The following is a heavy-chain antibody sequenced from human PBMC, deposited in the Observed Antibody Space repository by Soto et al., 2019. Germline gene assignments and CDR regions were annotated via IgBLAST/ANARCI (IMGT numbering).Heavy chain of an antibody. Sequence: SETLSLTCTVSGGSISSYYWSWIRQPPGKGLEWIGYIYYSGSTNYNPSLKSRVTISVDTSKNQFSLKPSSVTAADTAVYYCARRIRTGDGGRHVAYFDYWGQGTLVTVSS. CDR2: IYYSGST. CDR1: GGSISSYY. CDR3: ARRIRTGDGGRHVAYFDY. D-gene: IGHD7-27*01. V-gene: IGHV4-59*08. J-gene: IGHJ4*02.